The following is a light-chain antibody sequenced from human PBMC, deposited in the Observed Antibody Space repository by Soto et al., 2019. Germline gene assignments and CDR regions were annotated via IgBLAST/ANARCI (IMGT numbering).Light chain of an antibody. CDR2: AAT. CDR1: QGISSY. J-gene: IGKJ1*01. Sequence: DIQLTQSPSFLSSFVGDRVTITCRASQGISSYLAWYQQRPGRAPRFLIHAATTLQSGVPSRFSASGSGTGFTLTISSLQPEDYATYYCQQLNTFPRTFGQGTKVEI. CDR3: QQLNTFPRT. V-gene: IGKV1-9*01.